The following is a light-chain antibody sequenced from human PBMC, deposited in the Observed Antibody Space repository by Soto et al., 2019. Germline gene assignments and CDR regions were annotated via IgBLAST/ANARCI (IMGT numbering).Light chain of an antibody. V-gene: IGKV3D-15*01. Sequence: EIGITQSPATLAVSKGERATLSCRASQSVATNLAWYQQKPGQPPRLLIYGASTRATGIPARFSGSGSGTDFTLTISSLEPEDFAVYYCQQHSNWPITFGQGTRLEI. CDR2: GAS. J-gene: IGKJ5*01. CDR1: QSVATN. CDR3: QQHSNWPIT.